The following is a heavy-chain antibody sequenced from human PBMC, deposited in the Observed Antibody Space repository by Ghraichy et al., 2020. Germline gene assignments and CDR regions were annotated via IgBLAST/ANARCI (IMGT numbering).Heavy chain of an antibody. Sequence: GGSLRLSCAASGFTFDDYALHWVRQGPGKGLEWVAGIDWNSGSVAYADSVKGRFTISRDSAENSLYLQMKNLRPEDTALYYCAKDLGASYYNRYYYDYGMDAWGQGTTVTVSS. CDR3: AKDLGASYYNRYYYDYGMDA. J-gene: IGHJ6*02. CDR1: GFTFDDYA. D-gene: IGHD3-22*01. CDR2: IDWNSGSV. V-gene: IGHV3-9*01.